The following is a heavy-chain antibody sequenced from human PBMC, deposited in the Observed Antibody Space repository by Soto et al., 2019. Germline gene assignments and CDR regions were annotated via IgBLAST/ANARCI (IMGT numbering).Heavy chain of an antibody. J-gene: IGHJ4*02. CDR3: ATAQLIRYGRDY. V-gene: IGHV1-24*01. CDR2: FDPEDGET. D-gene: IGHD3-9*01. CDR1: GGYTLTALS. Sequence: GASVKVSCKVSGGYTLTALSMHWVRQAPGKGLEWMGGFDPEDGETIYAQRFQGRVTMTEDTSSQTAYMELSSLRSEDTAVYYCATAQLIRYGRDYWGQGTLVTVSS.